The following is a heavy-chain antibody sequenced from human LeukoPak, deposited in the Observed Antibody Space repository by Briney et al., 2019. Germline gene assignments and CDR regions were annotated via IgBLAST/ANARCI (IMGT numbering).Heavy chain of an antibody. CDR1: GGTFSSYA. CDR2: IIPIFGTA. V-gene: IGHV1-69*05. D-gene: IGHD1-26*01. J-gene: IGHJ6*03. Sequence: SVKVSCKASGGTFSSYAISWVRQAPGQGLEWMGGIIPIFGTANYAQKFQGRVTITTDESTSTAYMELSSLRSEDTAVYYCARGLLVGAYLAAYYYYMDVWGKGTTVTVSS. CDR3: ARGLLVGAYLAAYYYYMDV.